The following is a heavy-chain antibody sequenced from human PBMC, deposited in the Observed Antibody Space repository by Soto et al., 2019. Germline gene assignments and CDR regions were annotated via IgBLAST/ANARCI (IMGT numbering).Heavy chain of an antibody. Sequence: PGGSLRLSCSASGFIVSSSHMTWVRQAAGKGLEWVSYINPSGDTFYADSVKGRFTVSRDSSKNTLYVQMNSLTAEDTGVYYCARVYDYRFDYWGQGALVTVSS. CDR3: ARVYDYRFDY. V-gene: IGHV3-53*01. D-gene: IGHD4-4*01. J-gene: IGHJ4*02. CDR2: INPSGDT. CDR1: GFIVSSSH.